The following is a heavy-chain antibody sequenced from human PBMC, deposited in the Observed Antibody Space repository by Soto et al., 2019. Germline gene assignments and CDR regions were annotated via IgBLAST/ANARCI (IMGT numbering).Heavy chain of an antibody. Sequence: SETLSLTCTVSGGSISSSSYYWGWIRQPPGKGLEWIGSIYYSGSTYYNPSLKSRVTISVDTSKNQFSLKLSSVTAADTAVYYCVRDTDKGAHIVVVTANRRHHNWFDPWGQGTLVTVSS. CDR3: VRDTDKGAHIVVVTANRRHHNWFDP. CDR1: GGSISSSSYY. D-gene: IGHD2-21*02. CDR2: IYYSGST. V-gene: IGHV4-39*02. J-gene: IGHJ5*02.